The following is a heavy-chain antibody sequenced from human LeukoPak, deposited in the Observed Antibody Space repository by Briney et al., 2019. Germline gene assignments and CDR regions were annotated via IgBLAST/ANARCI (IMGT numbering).Heavy chain of an antibody. CDR2: INPNSGGT. CDR3: ARGRIETYYDILTGSPFDP. J-gene: IGHJ5*02. V-gene: IGHV1-2*02. CDR1: GYTFTGYY. Sequence: ASVKVSCKASGYTFTGYYMHWVRQAPGQGLEWMGWINPNSGGTNYAQKFQGRVTMTRDTSISTAYMELSRLRSDDTAVYYCARGRIETYYDILTGSPFDPWGQGTLVTVSS. D-gene: IGHD3-9*01.